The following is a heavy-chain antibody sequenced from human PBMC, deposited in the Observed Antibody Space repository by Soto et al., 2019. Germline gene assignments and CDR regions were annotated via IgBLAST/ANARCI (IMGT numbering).Heavy chain of an antibody. Sequence: EVQLVESGGGLVQPGRSLRLSCAASGFTFDDYAMHWVRQAPGKGLEWVSGISWNSGSIGYADSVKGRFTISRDNAKNSLYLQMNSLRAEDTALYYCAKSDTNYYYYGMDVWGQGTTVTVSS. CDR3: AKSDTNYYYYGMDV. D-gene: IGHD2-21*02. CDR2: ISWNSGSI. V-gene: IGHV3-9*01. J-gene: IGHJ6*02. CDR1: GFTFDDYA.